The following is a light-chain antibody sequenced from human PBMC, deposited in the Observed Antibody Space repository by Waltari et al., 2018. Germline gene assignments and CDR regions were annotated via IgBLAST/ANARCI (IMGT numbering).Light chain of an antibody. CDR2: GAS. V-gene: IGKV3-20*01. J-gene: IGKJ1*01. CDR3: QHYVRLPVT. Sequence: EIVLTQSPGTLSLSPGVRATLSCRASQSVGRSLAWYQHKPGQAPRLLIYGASIRATGIPDRFSGGGSGTDFSLTISRLEPEDFAAYHCQHYVRLPVTFGQGTKVEIK. CDR1: QSVGRS.